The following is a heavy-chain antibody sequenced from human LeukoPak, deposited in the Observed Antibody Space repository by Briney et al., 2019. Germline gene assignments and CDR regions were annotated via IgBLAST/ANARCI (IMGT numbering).Heavy chain of an antibody. Sequence: ASVKVSCKTSGYTFTDYFIHWVRQAPGQGLKWMGWINPNSGGTNYAQKFQGRVTVTRDTSISTAYMELNLRSDDTAVYYCAKAPWRGTLSGSYSTLQYYGMDVWGQGTTVTVSS. CDR3: AKAPWRGTLSGSYSTLQYYGMDV. CDR2: INPNSGGT. J-gene: IGHJ6*02. CDR1: GYTFTDYF. V-gene: IGHV1-2*02. D-gene: IGHD3-10*01.